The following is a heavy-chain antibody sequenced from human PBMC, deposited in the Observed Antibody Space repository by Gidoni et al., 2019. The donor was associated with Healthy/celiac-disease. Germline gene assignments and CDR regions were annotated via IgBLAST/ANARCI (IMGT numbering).Heavy chain of an antibody. D-gene: IGHD6-13*01. J-gene: IGHJ4*02. CDR3: GGAAAGSPYFDY. V-gene: IGHV3-23*04. CDR1: GFTFSSYA. Sequence: ELQLVESGGGLVQPGGSLRLSCAASGFTFSSYAMSWVRQAPGKGLEWVSAISGSGGSTYYADSVKGRFTISRDNSKNTLYLQMNSLRAEDTAVYYCGGAAAGSPYFDYWGQGTLVTVSS. CDR2: ISGSGGST.